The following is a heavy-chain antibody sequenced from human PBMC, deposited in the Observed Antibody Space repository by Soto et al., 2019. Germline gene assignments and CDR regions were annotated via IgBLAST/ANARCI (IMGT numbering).Heavy chain of an antibody. V-gene: IGHV4-30-4*01. CDR1: GGSISSGYYY. J-gene: IGHJ6*02. D-gene: IGHD3-10*01. CDR3: ARDRYYGSGTYYNFYSGMDV. Sequence: SETLSLTCSVSGGSISSGYYYWSWIRQPPGKGLEWIGNIFHSGSTYYTPSLQSRVTISLDTSRNHFSLKLSSVTPADTAVYYCARDRYYGSGTYYNFYSGMDVWGQGTTVTVS. CDR2: IFHSGST.